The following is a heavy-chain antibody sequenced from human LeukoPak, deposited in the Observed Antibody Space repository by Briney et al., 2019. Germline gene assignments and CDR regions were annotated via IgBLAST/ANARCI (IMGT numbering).Heavy chain of an antibody. D-gene: IGHD6-19*01. CDR2: ISAYNGNT. V-gene: IGHV1-18*04. J-gene: IGHJ4*02. CDR3: ARYDTGYSSGWYSDY. CDR1: GYTFTSYG. Sequence: ASVKGSCTASGYTFTSYGISWVRQAPGQGLEWMGWISAYNGNTNYAQKLQGRVTMTTGTSTSTAYMELRSLRSDDTAVYYCARYDTGYSSGWYSDYWGQGTLVTVSS.